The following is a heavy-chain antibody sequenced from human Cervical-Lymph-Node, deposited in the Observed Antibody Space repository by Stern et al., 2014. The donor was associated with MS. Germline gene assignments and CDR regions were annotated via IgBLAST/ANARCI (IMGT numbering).Heavy chain of an antibody. J-gene: IGHJ4*02. CDR1: GVTFSSYA. CDR3: ALRRSYYVY. CDR2: LIPFFGAT. V-gene: IGHV1-69*01. D-gene: IGHD4-11*01. Sequence: QVQLVQSGSEVTKPGSSVKVSCKPSGVTFSSYALSWVRQAPGTGLEWVGGLIPFFGATTYGETFQGRVTITPAESTGTVVMELTNLTSDDTAVYYCALRRSYYVYWGQGTLVTVSS.